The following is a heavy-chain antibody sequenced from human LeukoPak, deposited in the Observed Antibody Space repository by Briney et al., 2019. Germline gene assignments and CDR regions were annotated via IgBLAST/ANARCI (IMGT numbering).Heavy chain of an antibody. V-gene: IGHV3-7*01. CDR3: ATKEPSTSGWSY. J-gene: IGHJ4*02. Sequence: PGGSLRLSCAASGFTFNRDWTAWVRQAPGEGLEGVANIKEDGSEKNYVDSVKGRFTISRDNAENSVYLQMNDLRAEDTGVYYCATKEPSTSGWSYWGQGTLVAVSS. D-gene: IGHD6-19*01. CDR2: IKEDGSEK. CDR1: GFTFNRDW.